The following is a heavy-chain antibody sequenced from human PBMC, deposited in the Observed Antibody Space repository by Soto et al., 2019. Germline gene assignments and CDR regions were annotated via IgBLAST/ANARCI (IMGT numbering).Heavy chain of an antibody. J-gene: IGHJ4*01. CDR2: ISGIGHST. D-gene: IGHD1-1*01. V-gene: IGHV3-23*01. CDR1: ECPFSSYA. CDR3: AKRIMSTIGHFDS. Sequence: GGSLSLSCASSECPFSSYAMVWVRQAPGKGLEWVSSISGIGHSTYYADSVKGRFTISRDNSKNTLHLQMNSLRAEDTAVYYCAKRIMSTIGHFDSWGHGALVTV.